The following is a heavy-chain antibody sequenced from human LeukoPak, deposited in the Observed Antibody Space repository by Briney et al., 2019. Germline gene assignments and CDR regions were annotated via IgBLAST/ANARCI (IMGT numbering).Heavy chain of an antibody. CDR1: GGSITNNSYH. D-gene: IGHD1-26*01. CDR3: ARLGSYSDY. J-gene: IGHJ4*02. Sequence: SETLSLTCTVSGGSITNNSYHWVWIRQPPGKALEWIGSVYYSGNTYNNPSLKSRVTISVDTSKNHFSLQLSSVTAADTAVYYCARLGSYSDYWGQGTLVTVSS. V-gene: IGHV4-39*01. CDR2: VYYSGNT.